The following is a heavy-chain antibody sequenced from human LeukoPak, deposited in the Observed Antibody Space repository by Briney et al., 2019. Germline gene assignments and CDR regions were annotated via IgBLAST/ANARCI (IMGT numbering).Heavy chain of an antibody. J-gene: IGHJ4*02. V-gene: IGHV4-4*02. CDR1: GGSISSNNW. CDR3: ASKGYTYGYFDY. D-gene: IGHD5-18*01. Sequence: PSGTLSLTCAVSGGSISSNNWWSWVRQPPGKGLEWIGEIYHSGSTNYNPSLKSRVTILVDKSKNQFSLRLSSVTAADTAVYYCASKGYTYGYFDYWGQGTLVTVSS. CDR2: IYHSGST.